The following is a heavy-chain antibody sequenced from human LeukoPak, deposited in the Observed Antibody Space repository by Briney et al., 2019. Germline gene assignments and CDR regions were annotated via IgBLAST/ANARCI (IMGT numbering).Heavy chain of an antibody. Sequence: AGGSLRLSCAASGFTFSSYGMSSVREAPGKGLEWVSAISGSGGSTYYADSVKGRFTISRDNSKNTLYLQMNSLRAEDTAVYYCAKGLVGASTAFDYWGQGTLVTVSS. CDR3: AKGLVGASTAFDY. CDR2: ISGSGGST. J-gene: IGHJ4*02. D-gene: IGHD1-26*01. V-gene: IGHV3-23*01. CDR1: GFTFSSYG.